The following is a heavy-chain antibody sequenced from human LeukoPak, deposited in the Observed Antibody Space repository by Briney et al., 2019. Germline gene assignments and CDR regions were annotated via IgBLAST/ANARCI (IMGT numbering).Heavy chain of an antibody. V-gene: IGHV4-4*07. J-gene: IGHJ4*02. CDR2: IYTNGSV. D-gene: IGHD3-10*01. Sequence: SETLSLTCTVSGGPISSYYWSWIRQPAGKGLEWIGRIYTNGSVNYNPSLKSRVTISVDTSKNQFSLKLSSVTAADTAVYYCARVKGYYYGSGSILGHFDYWGQGTLVTVSS. CDR3: ARVKGYYYGSGSILGHFDY. CDR1: GGPISSYY.